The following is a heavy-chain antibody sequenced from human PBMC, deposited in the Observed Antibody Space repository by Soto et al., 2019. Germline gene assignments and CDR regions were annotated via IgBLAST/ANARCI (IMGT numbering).Heavy chain of an antibody. D-gene: IGHD2-21*02. CDR2: MYYSGTT. CDR3: ARQAAGVTAFTHFDY. V-gene: IGHV4-30-4*01. J-gene: IGHJ4*02. Sequence: QVQLQESGPGLVKPSQTLSLTRTVSGDSISNGDYYWSWIRQPPGKDLEWIGYMYYSGTTYYNPSLKSRATISVDTSKNQFSLNLSSVTAADTAVYYCARQAAGVTAFTHFDYWGQGTLVTVSS. CDR1: GDSISNGDYY.